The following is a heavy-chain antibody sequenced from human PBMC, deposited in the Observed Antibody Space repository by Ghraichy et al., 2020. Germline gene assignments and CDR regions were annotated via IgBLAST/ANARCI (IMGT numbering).Heavy chain of an antibody. V-gene: IGHV3-30-3*01. Sequence: GESLNISCAASGFTFSSYAMHWVRQAPGKGLEWVAVISYDGSNKYYADSVKGRFTISRDNSKNTLYLQMNSLRAEDTAVYYCARDRAAVAGLFDYWGQGTLVTVSS. J-gene: IGHJ4*02. CDR2: ISYDGSNK. D-gene: IGHD6-19*01. CDR1: GFTFSSYA. CDR3: ARDRAAVAGLFDY.